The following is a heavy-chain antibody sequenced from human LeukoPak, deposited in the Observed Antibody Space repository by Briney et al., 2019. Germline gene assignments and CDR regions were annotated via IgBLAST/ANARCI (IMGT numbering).Heavy chain of an antibody. Sequence: GGSLRLSCAASGLTFSRYWMHWVRQAPGKGLVWVSRINSDGRSTRYADSVKGRFTISRDNAKNTLYLQMNSLRAEDTAVYYCATPYYYDSRGYWGGFQDWGQGTLVTVSS. D-gene: IGHD3-22*01. J-gene: IGHJ1*01. CDR2: INSDGRST. CDR3: ATPYYYDSRGYWGGFQD. V-gene: IGHV3-74*01. CDR1: GLTFSRYW.